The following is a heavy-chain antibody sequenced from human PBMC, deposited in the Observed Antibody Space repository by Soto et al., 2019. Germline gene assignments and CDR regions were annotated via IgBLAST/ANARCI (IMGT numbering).Heavy chain of an antibody. CDR1: GGSISGSD. V-gene: IGHV4-59*01. CDR3: ARSVAVPGAHIDY. Sequence: SETLSLTGSVSGGSISGSDCSWIRQSPWKGLEWLGYVYYTGSTNYSPYLRSRVSISVDTSKNEFSLRLSSVTAADTAVYFCARSVAVPGAHIDYLVQGTQLTVSS. J-gene: IGHJ4*02. D-gene: IGHD6-6*01. CDR2: VYYTGST.